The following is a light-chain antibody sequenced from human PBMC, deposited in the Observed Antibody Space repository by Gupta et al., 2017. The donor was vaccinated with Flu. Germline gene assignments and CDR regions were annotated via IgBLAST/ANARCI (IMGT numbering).Light chain of an antibody. J-gene: IGKJ4*01. CDR2: AAS. CDR3: QQYRSSPLT. Sequence: KVTITGRARQDNKNYLAWYQKKPGQAPKFLVYAASRWQSGVPDRFSGSGSGTDFTLTISSLQPEDVAAYYCQQYRSSPLTFGGGTKVEIK. CDR1: QDNKNY. V-gene: IGKV1-16*01.